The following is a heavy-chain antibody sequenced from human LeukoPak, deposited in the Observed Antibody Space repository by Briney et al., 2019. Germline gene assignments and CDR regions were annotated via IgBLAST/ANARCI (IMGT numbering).Heavy chain of an antibody. CDR2: IYAGGTT. V-gene: IGHV3-53*01. D-gene: IGHD6-19*01. CDR1: GFTVSTNY. CDR3: ARDSSGWYDH. Sequence: GGSLRLSCAASGFTVSTNYMSWVRQAPGRGLEWVSVIYAGGTTYYADSVRGRFTISRDSSKNTLYLQMNSLRDEDTAVYYCARDSSGWYDHWGQGTLVTVSS. J-gene: IGHJ5*02.